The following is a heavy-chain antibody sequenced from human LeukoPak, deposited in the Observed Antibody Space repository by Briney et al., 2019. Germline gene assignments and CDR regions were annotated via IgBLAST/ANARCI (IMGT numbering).Heavy chain of an antibody. CDR2: LNSDGSGT. CDR3: ARDPGYSFYRYYYYGMDV. Sequence: GGSLRLSCAASGFTFSSFWMHWVRQASGKGLVWVSRLNSDGSGTSYADFVKGRFTISRDNSKNTLYLQMNSLRAEDTAVYYCARDPGYSFYRYYYYGMDVWGQGTTVTVSS. V-gene: IGHV3-74*01. D-gene: IGHD5-18*01. J-gene: IGHJ6*02. CDR1: GFTFSSFW.